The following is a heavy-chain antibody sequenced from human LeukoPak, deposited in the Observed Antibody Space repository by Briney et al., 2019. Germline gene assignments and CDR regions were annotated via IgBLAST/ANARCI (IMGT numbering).Heavy chain of an antibody. CDR3: ARDGSGSYYRDAFDM. CDR2: IYYSGST. CDR1: GLSISSGGYY. V-gene: IGHV4-31*03. D-gene: IGHD3-10*01. Sequence: SETLSLPCTVSGLSISSGGYYWRWVRQHGGKGLGWFVYIYYSGSTYYNPSLKSRVTISVDTSKNQFCPNWSSVTAADTAVYYCARDGSGSYYRDAFDMWGQGTMLTVSS. J-gene: IGHJ3*02.